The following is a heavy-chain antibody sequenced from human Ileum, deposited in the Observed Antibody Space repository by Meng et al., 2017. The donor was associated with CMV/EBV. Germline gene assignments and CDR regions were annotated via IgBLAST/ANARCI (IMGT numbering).Heavy chain of an antibody. CDR1: GFTFSDYY. Sequence: GESLKISCAASGFTFSDYYMSWIRQAPGKGLEWVSYISSSGSSIYYADSVKGRFTISRDNAKNSLYLQMNSLRADDTAVYYCARDGGTSGSYKTFDYWGQGTLVTVSS. CDR2: ISSSGSSI. D-gene: IGHD1-26*01. V-gene: IGHV3-11*04. CDR3: ARDGGTSGSYKTFDY. J-gene: IGHJ4*02.